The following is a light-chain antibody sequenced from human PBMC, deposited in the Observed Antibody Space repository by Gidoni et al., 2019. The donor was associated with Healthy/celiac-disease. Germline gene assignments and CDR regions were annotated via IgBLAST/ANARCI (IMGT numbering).Light chain of an antibody. CDR3: QQSYSTPRVYT. J-gene: IGKJ2*01. V-gene: IGKV1-39*01. CDR1: QSISSY. Sequence: DIPITQSPSSLSASVGDRVTITCRASQSISSYLNWYQQKQGKGPKLLIYAESSLQSGVPSRFSGSGSGTDLTFTISSRQLEDVATEYCQQSYSTPRVYTFGQGTKLEIK. CDR2: AES.